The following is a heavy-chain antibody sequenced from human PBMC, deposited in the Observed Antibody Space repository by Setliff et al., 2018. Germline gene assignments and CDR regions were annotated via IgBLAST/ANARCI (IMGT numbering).Heavy chain of an antibody. CDR1: GYSFTDYW. CDR2: IYPGNADT. Sequence: GESLKISCKGSGYSFTDYWIAWVRQTPGKGLEWMGTIYPGNADTRYSPSCQGQVTISTDTSINTAFLQWNNLKASDTAVYYCARRGERFFNWFDPWGQGTLVTVSS. CDR3: ARRGERFFNWFDP. D-gene: IGHD2-21*01. V-gene: IGHV5-51*01. J-gene: IGHJ5*02.